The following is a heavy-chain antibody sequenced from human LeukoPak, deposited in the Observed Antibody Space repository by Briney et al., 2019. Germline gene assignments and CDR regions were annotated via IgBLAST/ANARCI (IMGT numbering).Heavy chain of an antibody. D-gene: IGHD6-19*01. Sequence: SETLSLTCTVSGGSISSYYWSWIRQPPGKGLEWIGYIYYSGSTNYNPSLKSRVTISVDTSKNQFSLKLSSVTAADTAVYYRARVPGYSSGWYEFYFDYWGQGTLVTVSS. V-gene: IGHV4-59*01. CDR2: IYYSGST. CDR1: GGSISSYY. J-gene: IGHJ4*02. CDR3: ARVPGYSSGWYEFYFDY.